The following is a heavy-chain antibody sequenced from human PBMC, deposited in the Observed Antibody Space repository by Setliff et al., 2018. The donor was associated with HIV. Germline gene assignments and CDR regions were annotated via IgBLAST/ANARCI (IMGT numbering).Heavy chain of an antibody. J-gene: IGHJ4*02. CDR3: ARSRLHYYDSSGYYPSYFDY. CDR2: INTRGNT. V-gene: IGHV4-4*07. Sequence: SETLSLTCSVSGDSISNYFWTWIRQPAGKGLEWIGRINTRGNTNYNPSLKSRVTMSIDTSKNQFSLNLASVTAADTAVYYCARSRLHYYDSSGYYPSYFDYWGQGTLVTVSS. D-gene: IGHD3-22*01. CDR1: GDSISNYF.